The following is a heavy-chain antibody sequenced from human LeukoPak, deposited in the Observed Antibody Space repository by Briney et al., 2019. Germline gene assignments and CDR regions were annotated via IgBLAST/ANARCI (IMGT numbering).Heavy chain of an antibody. CDR1: GYTFTSYD. Sequence: ASVKVSCKASGYTFTSYDINWVRQATGQGLEWMGWMNPNSGNTGYAQKFQGRVTMTRNTSISTAYMELSSLRSEDTAVYYCARGYYYYYYMDVWHKENTLTVSS. CDR3: ARGYYYYYYMDV. CDR2: MNPNSGNT. V-gene: IGHV1-8*01. J-gene: IGHJ6*03.